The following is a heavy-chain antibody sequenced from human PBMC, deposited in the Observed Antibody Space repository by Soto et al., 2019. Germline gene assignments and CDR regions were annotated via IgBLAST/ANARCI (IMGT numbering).Heavy chain of an antibody. CDR3: ARYSALRFLGYYYGLDV. J-gene: IGHJ6*02. Sequence: SETLFVNSAVSGVPFRDYHRTGIRQPPGKGLEWIGEIHHSGNTNYNPSLKSRVIISIDMSKNQFSLTLSSVTAADTAVYYCARYSALRFLGYYYGLDVWGQGTTVT. V-gene: IGHV4-34*01. CDR2: IHHSGNT. CDR1: GVPFRDYH. D-gene: IGHD3-3*01.